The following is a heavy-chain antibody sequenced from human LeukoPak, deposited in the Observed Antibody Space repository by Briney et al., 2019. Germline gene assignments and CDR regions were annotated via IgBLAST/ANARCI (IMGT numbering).Heavy chain of an antibody. CDR3: TKDSVAMVTTSDY. CDR2: INWNSGII. V-gene: IGHV3-20*04. D-gene: IGHD5-18*01. Sequence: GGSLRLSCAASGFTFSSYGMSWVRHAPGKGLEWVSGINWNSGIIGYADSVKGRFTTSRDNAKNSLYLQMNSLRPEDTALYYCTKDSVAMVTTSDYWGQGTLVTVSS. J-gene: IGHJ4*02. CDR1: GFTFSSYG.